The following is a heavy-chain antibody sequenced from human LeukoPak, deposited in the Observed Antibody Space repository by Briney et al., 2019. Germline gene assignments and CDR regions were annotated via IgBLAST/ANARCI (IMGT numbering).Heavy chain of an antibody. CDR3: ARVYDSSGYWLDY. CDR1: GSSFTSYW. J-gene: IGHJ4*02. Sequence: GESLKISCKGSGSSFTSYWTGGVRRLPGKGLEWMGIIYPGDSDTRYSPSFQGQVTISADKSISTAYLQWSSLKASDTAMYYCARVYDSSGYWLDYWGQGTLVTVSS. D-gene: IGHD3-22*01. V-gene: IGHV5-51*01. CDR2: IYPGDSDT.